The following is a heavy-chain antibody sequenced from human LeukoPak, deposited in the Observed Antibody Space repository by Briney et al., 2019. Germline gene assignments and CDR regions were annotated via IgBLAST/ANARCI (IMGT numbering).Heavy chain of an antibody. J-gene: IGHJ4*02. V-gene: IGHV3-21*01. D-gene: IGHD3-22*01. Sequence: GGSLRLSCAASGFTFSSYSMNWVRQAPGKGLEWVSSISSSSSYVYYADSVKGRFTISRDNAKNSLYLQMNSLRAEDTAVYYCARRGMWSYYDSSGYYYYFDYWGQGTLVTVSS. CDR2: ISSSSSYV. CDR1: GFTFSSYS. CDR3: ARRGMWSYYDSSGYYYYFDY.